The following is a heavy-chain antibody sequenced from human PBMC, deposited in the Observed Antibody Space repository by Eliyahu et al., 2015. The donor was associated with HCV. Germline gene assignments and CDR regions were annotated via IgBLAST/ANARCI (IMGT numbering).Heavy chain of an antibody. J-gene: IGHJ5*02. CDR3: ARVPRLSYSPLSRNWFDP. D-gene: IGHD3-16*02. V-gene: IGHV4-34*01. Sequence: QVHLQQWGAGLLKPSETLSLICAVYGGSFSGYYWSWIRQPPGKGLEWIGEINHSGSTNYNPSLKSRVTMSVDTSKNQFSLRLSSVTAADTAVYYCARVPRLSYSPLSRNWFDPWGQGTLVTVSS. CDR1: GGSFSGYY. CDR2: INHSGST.